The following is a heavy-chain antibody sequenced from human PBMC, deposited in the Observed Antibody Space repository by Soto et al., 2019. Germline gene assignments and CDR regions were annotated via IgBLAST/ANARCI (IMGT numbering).Heavy chain of an antibody. J-gene: IGHJ4*02. CDR2: IRASGTST. CDR1: GFTFSSYA. D-gene: IGHD2-8*01. Sequence: PGGSLRLSCAASGFTFSSYAMAWVRQAPGKGLEWVSTIRASGTSTYYADSVEGRFSISRDNSKNTLYLQMNSLRAEDTAVYYCAKEWSDARTREKCGLVDYWGQGALSPSPQ. CDR3: AKEWSDARTREKCGLVDY. V-gene: IGHV3-23*01.